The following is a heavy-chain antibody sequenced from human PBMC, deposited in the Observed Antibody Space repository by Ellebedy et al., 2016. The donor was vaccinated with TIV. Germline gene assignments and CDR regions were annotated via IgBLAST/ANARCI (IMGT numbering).Heavy chain of an antibody. Sequence: ASVKVSXXASGYTFTSYYMHWVRQAPGQGLEWMGIINPSGGSTSYAQKFQGRVTMTRDTSTSTVYMELSSLRSEDTAVYYCAGLHGSSGWYRTRYYYYGMDVWGQGTTVTVSS. CDR3: AGLHGSSGWYRTRYYYYGMDV. CDR1: GYTFTSYY. J-gene: IGHJ6*02. D-gene: IGHD6-19*01. CDR2: INPSGGST. V-gene: IGHV1-46*01.